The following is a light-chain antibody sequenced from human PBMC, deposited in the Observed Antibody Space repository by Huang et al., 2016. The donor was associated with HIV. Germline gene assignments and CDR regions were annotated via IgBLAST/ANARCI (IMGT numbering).Light chain of an antibody. CDR1: QSVSSN. CDR2: GAS. Sequence: EIVMTQSPATLSVSPGERATLSCRASQSVSSNLAWYQQKPGQAPRLLIYGASTRATGIPARCSGSGSGKEFTLTISSLQSEDFAVYYCQQYNNWPPATFGPGTKVDIK. J-gene: IGKJ3*01. CDR3: QQYNNWPPAT. V-gene: IGKV3-15*01.